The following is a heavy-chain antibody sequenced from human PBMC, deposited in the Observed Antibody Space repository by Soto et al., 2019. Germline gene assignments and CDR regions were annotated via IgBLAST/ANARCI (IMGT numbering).Heavy chain of an antibody. CDR3: AKASIAAAGYPDYYYGMDV. Sequence: GGSLRLSCAASGFSFSSYAMSWVRQAPGKGLEWVSAISGSGGSTYYADSVKGRFTISRDNSKNTLYLQMNSLRAEDTAVYYCAKASIAAAGYPDYYYGMDVWGQGTTVTVSS. V-gene: IGHV3-23*01. J-gene: IGHJ6*02. CDR2: ISGSGGST. CDR1: GFSFSSYA. D-gene: IGHD6-13*01.